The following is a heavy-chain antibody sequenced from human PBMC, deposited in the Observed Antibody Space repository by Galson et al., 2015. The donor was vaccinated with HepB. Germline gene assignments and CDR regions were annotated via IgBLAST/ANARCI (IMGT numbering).Heavy chain of an antibody. D-gene: IGHD6-6*01. Sequence: SLRLSCAASGLIFSEYSMHWVRQAPGKGLEWVAVVSYDGSNKNYADSVKGRFPISRDNSKNTLFLQMKSLRGEDTAVYYCAQDKRSISARHVSYYYYGMDVWGQGTTVTVSS. CDR2: VSYDGSNK. CDR1: GLIFSEYS. CDR3: AQDKRSISARHVSYYYYGMDV. V-gene: IGHV3-30*18. J-gene: IGHJ6*02.